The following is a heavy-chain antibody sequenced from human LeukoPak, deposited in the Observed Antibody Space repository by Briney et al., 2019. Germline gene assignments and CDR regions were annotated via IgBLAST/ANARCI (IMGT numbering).Heavy chain of an antibody. CDR1: GNSHTELS. J-gene: IGHJ4*02. Sequence: ASVTLSRKFSGNSHTELSIQWVRQAPRKGLECLGGFDPEAAKMVYAQNFQGRVTMTEDTSTQSAYMELRGLTSDDAAVYYCTARSGDFWSGFVNWGQGTLVTVSS. V-gene: IGHV1-24*01. D-gene: IGHD3-3*01. CDR3: TARSGDFWSGFVN. CDR2: FDPEAAKM.